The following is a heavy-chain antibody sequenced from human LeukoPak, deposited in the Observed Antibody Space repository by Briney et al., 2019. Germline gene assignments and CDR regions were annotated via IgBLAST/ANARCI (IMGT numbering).Heavy chain of an antibody. D-gene: IGHD6-6*01. CDR1: GYTFTTYA. V-gene: IGHV1-3*01. CDR3: ARFSVAGLDS. J-gene: IGHJ4*02. CDR2: INAGNGNT. Sequence: ASVKVSCKASGYTFTTYAIQWVRQAPGQRLEWMGWINAGNGNTKYSQKFQGRVTITRDTSASTAYMDLSSLRSEDTAVYYCARFSVAGLDSWGQGTLVTVSS.